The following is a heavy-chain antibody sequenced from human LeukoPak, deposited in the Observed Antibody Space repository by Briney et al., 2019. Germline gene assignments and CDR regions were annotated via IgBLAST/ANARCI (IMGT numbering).Heavy chain of an antibody. J-gene: IGHJ4*02. Sequence: GASVKVSCKVSGYTFTDYYMHWVQQAPGKGLEWMGLVDPEDGETIYAEKFQGRVTITADTSTDTAYMELSSQRCEDTAVYYCAANLGYCSSTSCNDFDYWGQGTLVTVSS. CDR3: AANLGYCSSTSCNDFDY. CDR1: GYTFTDYY. V-gene: IGHV1-69-2*01. CDR2: VDPEDGET. D-gene: IGHD2-2*01.